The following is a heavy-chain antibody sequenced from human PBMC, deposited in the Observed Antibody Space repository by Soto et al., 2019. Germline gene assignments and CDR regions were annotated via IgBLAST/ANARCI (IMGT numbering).Heavy chain of an antibody. J-gene: IGHJ5*02. V-gene: IGHV3-48*03. D-gene: IGHD5-12*01. Sequence: EVQLVESGGGLVQPGGSLRLSCEASGFTLRGYAMNWVLQAAGKGPEWVTYIAAGGRTTYYAESVRGRFTVSRDDAKNSLFLHMNSLRGEDTAVYYCARDKGNSGYGTDLWGQGTLVTVSS. CDR1: GFTLRGYA. CDR3: ARDKGNSGYGTDL. CDR2: IAAGGRTT.